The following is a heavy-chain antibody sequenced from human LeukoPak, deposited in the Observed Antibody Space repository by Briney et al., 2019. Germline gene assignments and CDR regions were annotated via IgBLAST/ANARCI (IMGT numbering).Heavy chain of an antibody. D-gene: IGHD6-13*01. V-gene: IGHV4-59*01. CDR2: IFYSGST. CDR1: GGSISSYY. CDR3: ASSSGWYRYFGY. Sequence: PSETLSLTCTVSGGSISSYYWSWIRQSPGKGLEWIGNIFYSGSTNYNPSLKSRVTISIDTSKNQFSLKLSSVTAADTAVYYCASSSGWYRYFGYWGQGTLVTVSS. J-gene: IGHJ4*02.